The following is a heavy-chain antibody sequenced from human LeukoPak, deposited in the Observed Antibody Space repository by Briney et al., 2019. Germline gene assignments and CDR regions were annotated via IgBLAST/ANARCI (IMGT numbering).Heavy chain of an antibody. D-gene: IGHD3-22*01. V-gene: IGHV3-48*03. CDR1: GFTFSSYE. Sequence: GGSLRLSCAASGFTFSSYEMNWVRQAPGKGLEWVSYTSSSSSTIYYADSVKGRFTISRDNAKNSLYLQMNSLRAEDTAVYYCARENYYDSSGLGYWGQGTLVTVSS. CDR3: ARENYYDSSGLGY. CDR2: TSSSSSTI. J-gene: IGHJ4*02.